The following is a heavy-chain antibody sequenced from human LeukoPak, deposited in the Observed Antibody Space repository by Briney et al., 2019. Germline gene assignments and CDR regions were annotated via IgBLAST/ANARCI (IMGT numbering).Heavy chain of an antibody. V-gene: IGHV1-24*01. CDR1: GYPLSELS. CDR3: ATGLYYYGSGSYYH. CDR2: FDREDGET. J-gene: IGHJ5*02. Sequence: ASVKVSCKVSGYPLSELSMHWVRQAPGKGLEWMGGFDREDGETIYAQKFQGRVTMTEDTSTDTAYMELSSLRSEDAAVYYCATGLYYYGSGSYYHWGQGTLVTVSS. D-gene: IGHD3-10*01.